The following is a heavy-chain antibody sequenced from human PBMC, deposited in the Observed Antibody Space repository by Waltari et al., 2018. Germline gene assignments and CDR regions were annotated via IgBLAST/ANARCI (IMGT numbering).Heavy chain of an antibody. CDR1: GFSLNSNGLA. CDR3: ARAPLLNYDWVFDY. Sequence: QVTLRESGPALVKPTQTLTLTCTFSGFSLNSNGLAVTWIRQPPGKALEWLALINWADDHFSTTSLKSRLSSSKNTSKNQVVLTMTDMGPADTATYYCARAPLLNYDWVFDYWGQGTLVTVSS. D-gene: IGHD3-9*01. V-gene: IGHV2-70*01. J-gene: IGHJ4*02. CDR2: INWADDH.